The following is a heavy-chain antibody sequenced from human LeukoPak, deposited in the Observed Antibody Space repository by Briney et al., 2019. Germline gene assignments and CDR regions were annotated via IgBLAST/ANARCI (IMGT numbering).Heavy chain of an antibody. CDR3: ARGAVSGGFLDY. J-gene: IGHJ4*02. V-gene: IGHV3-53*01. CDR2: IYSSGDT. Sequence: GGSLRLSCEASGFIFSDDYMSWVRQAPGKGLEWVSLIYSSGDTYYADSVKGRFTISRDDSKNTLYLQMNSLRAEDTAVYSCARGAVSGGFLDYWGQGTLVTVSS. D-gene: IGHD2-15*01. CDR1: GFIFSDDY.